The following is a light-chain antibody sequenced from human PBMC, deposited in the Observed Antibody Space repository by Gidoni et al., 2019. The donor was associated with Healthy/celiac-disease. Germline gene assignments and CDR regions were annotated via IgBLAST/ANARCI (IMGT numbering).Light chain of an antibody. CDR1: QSVSSN. CDR3: QQYNNWPPG. J-gene: IGKJ2*03. Sequence: EIVMTQSPATLPVSPGERATLSCRASQSVSSNLAWYQQKPGQAPRLLIYGASTRATGIPARFSGSGSGTEFTLTISSLQSEDFAVYYCQQYNNWPPGFGQGTKLEIK. CDR2: GAS. V-gene: IGKV3-15*01.